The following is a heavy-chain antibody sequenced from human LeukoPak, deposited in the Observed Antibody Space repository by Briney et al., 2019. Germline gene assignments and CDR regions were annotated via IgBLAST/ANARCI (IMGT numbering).Heavy chain of an antibody. CDR2: IYSDNT. Sequence: GGSLRLSCTVSGFTVSSSSMSWVRQAPGKGLEWVSFIYSDNTHYSDSVKGRFTISRDNSKNTLYLQMNSLRAEDTAVYYCARRAGAYSHPYDYWGQGTLVTVSS. CDR3: ARRAGAYSHPYDY. D-gene: IGHD4/OR15-4a*01. V-gene: IGHV3-53*01. J-gene: IGHJ4*02. CDR1: GFTVSSSS.